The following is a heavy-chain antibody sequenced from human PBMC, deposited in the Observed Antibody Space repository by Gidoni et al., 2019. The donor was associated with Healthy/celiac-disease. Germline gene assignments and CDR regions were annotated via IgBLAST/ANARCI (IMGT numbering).Heavy chain of an antibody. CDR2: RSYDGSNK. Sequence: QVQLVESGGGVVQPGRSLRLSGAASGYTISSYAMHWVRQAPGKGLEWVAVRSYDGSNKYYADSVKGRFTISRDNSKNTLYLQMSSLRAEDTVVYYCARDGGRYSGFYFDYLGQGTLVTVSS. D-gene: IGHD1-26*01. V-gene: IGHV3-30-3*01. CDR1: GYTISSYA. J-gene: IGHJ4*02. CDR3: ARDGGRYSGFYFDY.